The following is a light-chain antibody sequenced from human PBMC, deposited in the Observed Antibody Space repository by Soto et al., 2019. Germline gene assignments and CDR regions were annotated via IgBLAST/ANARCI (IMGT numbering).Light chain of an antibody. CDR3: ISYRXRPTSYV. CDR2: XXT. J-gene: IGLJ1*01. Sequence: QSALTQPASVSGSPGXSIXISCTXTSSDVGGFNYVSWXQXXPXKVPKLMIYXXTNRPSGXSNRFSGSKSGNTASLTISGLQAEDEADYXCISYRXRPTSYVXGTGTKLTVL. V-gene: IGLV2-14*01. CDR1: SSDVGGFNY.